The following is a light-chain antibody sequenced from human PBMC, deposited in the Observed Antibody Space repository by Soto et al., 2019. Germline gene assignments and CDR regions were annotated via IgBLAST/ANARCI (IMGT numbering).Light chain of an antibody. Sequence: EVVLTQSPGTLSLSPGDRATLSCRASQTVASNFLAWYQHKPGQSPRLLIYGASTRATDIADRFSGSGSGPDFTLTISRLEPEGSAVYYCQQYGTSPPLTFGGGTKVEIK. CDR3: QQYGTSPPLT. CDR2: GAS. V-gene: IGKV3-20*01. J-gene: IGKJ4*01. CDR1: QTVASNF.